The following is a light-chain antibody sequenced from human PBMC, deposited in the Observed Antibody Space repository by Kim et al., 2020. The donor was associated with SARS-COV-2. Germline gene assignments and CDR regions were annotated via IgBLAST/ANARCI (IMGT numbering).Light chain of an antibody. V-gene: IGKV1-12*01. CDR1: ISKW. CDR3: QQAASFPLI. J-gene: IGKJ4*01. Sequence: ISKWVAWYQHKPGKAPRFLIYAASNLRSGVPSRFSGSGSGTDFTLTINSLQTDDFATYYCQQAASFPLIFGGGTKVDIK. CDR2: AAS.